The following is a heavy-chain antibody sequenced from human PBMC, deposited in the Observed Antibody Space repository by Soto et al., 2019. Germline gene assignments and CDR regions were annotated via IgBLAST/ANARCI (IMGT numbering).Heavy chain of an antibody. V-gene: IGHV4-59*08. CDR3: ASRATWGSLLAF. CDR1: GDSISSYF. D-gene: IGHD3-16*01. Sequence: PSETLSLTCTVSGDSISSYFWSWIRQPPGKGLEWIGCVYYSGSTDYNPSLKSRVTISADKSKNQISLQLSSVTAADTAVYHCASRATWGSLLAFWGQGTRVPVSS. CDR2: VYYSGST. J-gene: IGHJ4*02.